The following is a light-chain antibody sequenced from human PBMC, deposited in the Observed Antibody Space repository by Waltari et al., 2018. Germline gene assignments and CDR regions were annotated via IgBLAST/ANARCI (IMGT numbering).Light chain of an antibody. CDR3: QQYLRAPRT. V-gene: IGKV4-1*01. Sequence: DIVMTQSPDSLAVSLGERATINCKSSQSLLYDIDNKDYLAWSQQKPGQPPKLLIHWASTRESGVPDRFSGSGSGTDFTLTISSLQADDVAVYYCQQYLRAPRTFAQGTGLEIK. CDR2: WAS. J-gene: IGKJ2*02. CDR1: QSLLYDIDNKDY.